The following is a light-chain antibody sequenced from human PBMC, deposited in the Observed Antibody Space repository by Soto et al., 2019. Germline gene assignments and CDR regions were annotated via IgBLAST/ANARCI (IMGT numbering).Light chain of an antibody. V-gene: IGKV2-28*01. CDR3: MQALQTPLT. J-gene: IGKJ3*01. CDR2: LGS. CDR1: QSLLHSNGYNY. Sequence: DIVMTQSPLSLSVTPGEPASISCRSSQSLLHSNGYNYLDWYLQKTGQSPQLLIYLGSNRAPGVTDRFSGSGSGTDFTLKITRVEAEDVGVYYCMQALQTPLTFGPGTKVDIK.